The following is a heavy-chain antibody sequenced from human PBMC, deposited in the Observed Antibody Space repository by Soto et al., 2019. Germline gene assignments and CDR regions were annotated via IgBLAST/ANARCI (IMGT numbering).Heavy chain of an antibody. CDR3: TGAYYDIHRYLLAP. D-gene: IGHD3-9*01. V-gene: IGHV4-61*08. CDR1: GGSVDSGGYY. CDR2: IYYGGSI. Sequence: PSETLSLTCTVSGGSVDSGGYYWNWIRQYPGKGLEWLGYIYYGGSINYTPSLKSRLIISVDTSKNQFSLSLTSVTAADTAVYYCTGAYYDIHRYLLAPWGQGTSVTVSS. J-gene: IGHJ5*02.